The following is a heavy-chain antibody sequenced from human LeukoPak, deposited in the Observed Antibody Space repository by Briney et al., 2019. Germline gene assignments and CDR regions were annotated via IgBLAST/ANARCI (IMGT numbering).Heavy chain of an antibody. CDR1: GGSFSGYY. CDR2: INHSGST. D-gene: IGHD3-10*01. Sequence: SETLSLTCAVYGGSFSGYYWSWIRQPPGKGLEWIGEINHSGSTNYNPSLKSRVTISVDTSKNQFSLKLSSVTAADTAVYYCARGLKLWFGDVSYGMDVWGQGTTVTVSS. V-gene: IGHV4-34*01. J-gene: IGHJ6*02. CDR3: ARGLKLWFGDVSYGMDV.